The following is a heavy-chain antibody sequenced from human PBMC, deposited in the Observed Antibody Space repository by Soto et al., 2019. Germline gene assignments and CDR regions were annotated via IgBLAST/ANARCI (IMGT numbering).Heavy chain of an antibody. D-gene: IGHD3-10*01. CDR1: GVYVTGGSDY. J-gene: IGHJ4*02. CDR3: ARDFRGLGIRRQFDY. V-gene: IGHV4-61*01. Sequence: SETLSLSYTVAGVYVTGGSDYRSWNRQPPGKGLEWIGYIFYSGSTNYNPSLKSRVTMSVDTSKKQFSLKLNSVTAADTAVYYCARDFRGLGIRRQFDYWGPEILVTVS. CDR2: IFYSGST.